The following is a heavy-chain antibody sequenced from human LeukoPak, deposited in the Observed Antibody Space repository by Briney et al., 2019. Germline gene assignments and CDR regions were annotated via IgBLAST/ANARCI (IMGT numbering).Heavy chain of an antibody. D-gene: IGHD5-12*01. CDR3: AKDRGYSGYDCELDY. Sequence: GGSLRLSCAASGFTFSSYGMTWVRQAPGKGLEWVSAISGGGGSTNYADSVKGRFTISRDNSKNTLYLQMNSLRAEDTAVYYCAKDRGYSGYDCELDYWGQGTLVTVSS. CDR2: ISGGGGST. J-gene: IGHJ4*02. V-gene: IGHV3-23*01. CDR1: GFTFSSYG.